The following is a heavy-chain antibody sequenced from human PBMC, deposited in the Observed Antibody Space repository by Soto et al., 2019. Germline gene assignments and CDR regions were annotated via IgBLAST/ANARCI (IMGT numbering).Heavy chain of an antibody. Sequence: SQTLSLTCAISGDRVSSNSAAWNWIRQSPSRGLEWLGRTYYRSKWYNDYAVSVKSRITINPDTSKNQFSLQLNSVTPEDTAVYYCARDKGPDYYDSSGYNKWYFDYWGQGTLVTVSS. V-gene: IGHV6-1*01. J-gene: IGHJ4*02. CDR1: GDRVSSNSAA. D-gene: IGHD3-22*01. CDR2: TYYRSKWYN. CDR3: ARDKGPDYYDSSGYNKWYFDY.